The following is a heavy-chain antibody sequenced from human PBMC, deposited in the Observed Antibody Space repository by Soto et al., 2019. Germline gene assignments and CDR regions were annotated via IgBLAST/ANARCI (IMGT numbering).Heavy chain of an antibody. CDR2: ISSNGGST. V-gene: IGHV3-64*01. CDR1: GFTFSSYA. J-gene: IGHJ4*02. Sequence: XGSLRLSCAASGFTFSSYAMHWVRQAPGKGLEYVSAISSNGGSTYYANSVKGRFTISRDNSKNTLYLQMGSLRAEDMAVYYCARQWLDSYYFDYWGQGTLVTVSS. CDR3: ARQWLDSYYFDY. D-gene: IGHD6-19*01.